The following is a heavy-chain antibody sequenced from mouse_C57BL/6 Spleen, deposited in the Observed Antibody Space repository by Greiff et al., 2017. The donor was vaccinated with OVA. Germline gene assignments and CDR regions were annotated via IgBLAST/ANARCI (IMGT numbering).Heavy chain of an antibody. V-gene: IGHV1-59*01. J-gene: IGHJ2*01. CDR3: AREGDSSGYVNFDY. Sequence: QVQLQQPGAELVRPGTSVKLSCKASGYTFTSYLMHWVKQRPGQGLEWIGVIDPSDSYTNYNQKFKGKATLTVDTSSSTAYMQLSSLTSEDSAVYYCAREGDSSGYVNFDYWGQGTTLTVSS. CDR1: GYTFTSYL. CDR2: IDPSDSYT. D-gene: IGHD3-2*02.